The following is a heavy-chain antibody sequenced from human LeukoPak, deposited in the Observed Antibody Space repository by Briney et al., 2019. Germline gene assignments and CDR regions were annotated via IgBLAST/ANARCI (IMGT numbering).Heavy chain of an antibody. V-gene: IGHV3-74*01. CDR1: GFTFSSSW. J-gene: IGHJ4*02. D-gene: IGHD3-22*01. CDR2: IYSDAT. CDR3: ARESYDSSGYYYGGGFDY. Sequence: QPGGSLRLSCAASGFTFSSSWMHWVRQAPGKGLVWVSRIYSDATYYADSVKGRFTISRDNAKNTLYLQMNSLRAEDTAVYYCARESYDSSGYYYGGGFDYWGQGTLVTVSS.